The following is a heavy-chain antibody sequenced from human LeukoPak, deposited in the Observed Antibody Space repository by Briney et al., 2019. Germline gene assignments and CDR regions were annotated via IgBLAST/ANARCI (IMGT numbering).Heavy chain of an antibody. Sequence: SETLSLTCTVSGGSISSYYWSWIRQPPGKGLEWIGYIYYSGSTNYNPSLKSRVTISVDTSKNQFSLKLSSVTAADTAVYYCARDRWGVPAAATWGQGTLVTVSS. V-gene: IGHV4-59*01. CDR3: ARDRWGVPAAAT. CDR1: GGSISSYY. J-gene: IGHJ5*02. CDR2: IYYSGST. D-gene: IGHD2-2*01.